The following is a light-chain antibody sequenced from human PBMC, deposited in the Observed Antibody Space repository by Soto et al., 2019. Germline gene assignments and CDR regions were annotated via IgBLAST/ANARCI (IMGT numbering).Light chain of an antibody. J-gene: IGLJ3*02. V-gene: IGLV2-23*02. CDR1: SSDVGSYDR. CDR2: EVN. CDR3: GSSVGSPNGV. Sequence: QSALTQPASASGSPGQWIAISCTGTSSDVGSYDRVSCYQQHPGKAPTLMIYEVNKRPSGPSNRFAGSKSGYTASLTISGLQAEDEADYYCGSSVGSPNGVFGGGTKLTVL.